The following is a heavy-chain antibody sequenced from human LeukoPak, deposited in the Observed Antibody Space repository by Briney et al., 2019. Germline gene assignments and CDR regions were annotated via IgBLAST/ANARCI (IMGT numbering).Heavy chain of an antibody. Sequence: PSETLSLTCAVYGGSFSGYYWSWIRQPPGKGLEWIGEINHSGSTNYNPSLKSPVTISVDTSKNQFSLKLSSVTAADTAVYYCARGRIAARRRWFDPWGQGTLVTVSS. CDR3: ARGRIAARRRWFDP. CDR1: GGSFSGYY. J-gene: IGHJ5*02. D-gene: IGHD6-6*01. CDR2: INHSGST. V-gene: IGHV4-34*01.